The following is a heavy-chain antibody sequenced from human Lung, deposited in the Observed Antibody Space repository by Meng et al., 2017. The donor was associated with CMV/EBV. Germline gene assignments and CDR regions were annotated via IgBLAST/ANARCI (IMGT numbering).Heavy chain of an antibody. V-gene: IGHV2-5*01. J-gene: IGHJ4*02. CDR1: FSLSSSGVS. CDR2: IYWNDDK. CDR3: ALSQRDQSRNFDSFDS. D-gene: IGHD3-9*01. Sequence: FSLSSSGVSVGWIRQPPGKALEWLALIYWNDDKRYSPSLKSRLTVNKDTSKNQVVLTVTSVDPVDTATYFCALSQRDQSRNFDSFDSWGQGTLVTVSS.